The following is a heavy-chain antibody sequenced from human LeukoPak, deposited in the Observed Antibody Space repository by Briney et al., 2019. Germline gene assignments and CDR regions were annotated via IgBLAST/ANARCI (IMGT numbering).Heavy chain of an antibody. CDR2: IYYSGST. D-gene: IGHD2-8*01. CDR1: GGSINSYY. CDR3: ASGGMVSGDY. Sequence: SETLSLTCTVSGGSINSYYWSWIRQPPGKGLEWIGYIYYSGSTNYNPSPKSRVTISRDTSKNQFSLRLRSVTAGDTAVYYCASGGMVSGDYWGHGTLVTVSS. J-gene: IGHJ4*01. V-gene: IGHV4-59*01.